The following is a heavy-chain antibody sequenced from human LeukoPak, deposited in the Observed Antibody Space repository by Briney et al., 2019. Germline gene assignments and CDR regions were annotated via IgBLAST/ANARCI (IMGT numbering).Heavy chain of an antibody. J-gene: IGHJ6*02. CDR1: GGSISSGGYS. Sequence: SETLSLTCAVSGGSISSGGYSWSWIRQPPGKGLEWIGYIYHSGSTYYNPSLKSRVTISVDRSKNQFSLKLSSVTAADTAVYYCARSSTVTPNGMDVWGQGTTVTVSS. CDR2: IYHSGST. V-gene: IGHV4-30-2*01. CDR3: ARSSTVTPNGMDV. D-gene: IGHD4-17*01.